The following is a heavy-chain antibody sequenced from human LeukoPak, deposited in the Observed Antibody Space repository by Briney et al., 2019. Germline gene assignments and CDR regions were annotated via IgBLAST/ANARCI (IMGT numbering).Heavy chain of an antibody. CDR3: ARERGDYYYYYYYMDV. J-gene: IGHJ6*03. D-gene: IGHD3-16*01. CDR1: GFTFSSYT. V-gene: IGHV3-21*01. Sequence: GGSLRLSCAASGFTFSSYTMNWVRQAPGRALEWVSSITTSGTYIFYADSVKGRFTISRDNAKNSLYLQMNSLGPEDTAVYYCARERGDYYYYYYYMDVWGKGTTVTVSS. CDR2: ITTSGTYI.